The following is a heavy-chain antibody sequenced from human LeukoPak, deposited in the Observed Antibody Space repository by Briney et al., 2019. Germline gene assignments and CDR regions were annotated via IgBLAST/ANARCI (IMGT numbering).Heavy chain of an antibody. CDR1: GFTFSDYY. CDR3: ARSLFRTAVAGTGPYY. J-gene: IGHJ4*02. D-gene: IGHD6-19*01. V-gene: IGHV3-11*01. Sequence: PGGSLRLSCAASGFTFSDYYMSWIRQAPGKGLEWVSYMSSSGSSIYYADSVKGRFTISRDNAKNSLYLQMNSLRAEDTAVYYCARSLFRTAVAGTGPYYWGQGTLVTVSS. CDR2: MSSSGSSI.